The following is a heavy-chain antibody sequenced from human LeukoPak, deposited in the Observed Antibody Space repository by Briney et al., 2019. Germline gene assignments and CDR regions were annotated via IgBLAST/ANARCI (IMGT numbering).Heavy chain of an antibody. V-gene: IGHV4-39*01. D-gene: IGHD5-18*01. CDR3: ARSGYSYAAYYYYGMDV. CDR1: GGSISSSSYY. Sequence: PSETLSLTCTVSGGSISSSSYYWGWIRQPPGKGLEWIGSIYYSGSTYYSPSLKSRVTISVDTSKNQFSLKLGSVTAADTAVYYCARSGYSYAAYYYYGMDVWGQGTTVTVSS. CDR2: IYYSGST. J-gene: IGHJ6*02.